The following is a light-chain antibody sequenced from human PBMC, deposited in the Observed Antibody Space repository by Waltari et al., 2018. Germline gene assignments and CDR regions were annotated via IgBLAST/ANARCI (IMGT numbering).Light chain of an antibody. CDR2: DAS. CDR1: QSVGRD. J-gene: IGKJ1*01. Sequence: IGLTHSPGSLALPPGERATFSCSTNQSVGRDLAWYQQKPGQAPRLLIYDASSRATGISDKFSGSGSGTDFSLTISRVVPEDFAVYFCQMYSSLPVTFGQGTKVEVK. CDR3: QMYSSLPVT. V-gene: IGKV3-20*01.